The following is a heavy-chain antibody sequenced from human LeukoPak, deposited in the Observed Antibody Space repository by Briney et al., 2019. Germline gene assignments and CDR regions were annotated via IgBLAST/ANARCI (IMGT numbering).Heavy chain of an antibody. V-gene: IGHV4-39*01. CDR2: IYYSGST. CDR1: GGSISSSSYY. D-gene: IGHD1-26*01. J-gene: IGHJ4*02. Sequence: SETLSLTCTVSGGSISSSSYYWGWIRQPPGKGLEWIGSIYYSGSTNYNPSLKSRVTISVDTSKNQFSLRLNSVTAADTAMYYCVKSGGYGLIDYWGQGTLVTVSS. CDR3: VKSGGYGLIDY.